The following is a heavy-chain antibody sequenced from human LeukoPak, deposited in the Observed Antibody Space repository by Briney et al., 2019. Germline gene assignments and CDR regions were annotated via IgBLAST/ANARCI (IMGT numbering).Heavy chain of an antibody. CDR2: ISYDGSNK. D-gene: IGHD3-16*02. J-gene: IGHJ4*02. V-gene: IGHV3-30-3*01. CDR1: GFAFSTCT. Sequence: PGRAPRLSCEASGFAFSTCTMHWVRHVPGKGLEWVAVISYDGSNKDSRDSVKGRFTISRDNSKNTLYLQMSSLKTEDTAIYYCARDSFLGQYYDYGWGSYRSSYFDSWGQGTLVTVSS. CDR3: ARDSFLGQYYDYGWGSYRSSYFDS.